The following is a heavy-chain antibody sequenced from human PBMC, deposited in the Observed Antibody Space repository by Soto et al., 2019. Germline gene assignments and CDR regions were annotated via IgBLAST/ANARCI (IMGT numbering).Heavy chain of an antibody. J-gene: IGHJ4*02. D-gene: IGHD3-22*01. V-gene: IGHV3-53*01. CDR1: GFTVSSNY. CDR2: IYSGGST. Sequence: GGSLRLSCAASGFTVSSNYMSWVRQAPGKGLEWVSVIYSGGSTYYADSVKGRFTISRDNSKNTLYLQMNSLRAEDTAVYYCARGQETMIVEDRGFYYWGQGTLVTVSS. CDR3: ARGQETMIVEDRGFYY.